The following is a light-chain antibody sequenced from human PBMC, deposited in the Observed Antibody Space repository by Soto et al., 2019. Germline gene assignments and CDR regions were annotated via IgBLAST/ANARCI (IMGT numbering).Light chain of an antibody. CDR2: GAS. V-gene: IGKV3-15*01. Sequence: EIVMTQSPAALSVSPGERATLSCRASQSVSSNLAWYQQKPGQAPRLLIYGASTRATGIPARFSGSGSGTEFTLTISSLQSEDFAVYYCQQYNNWPRGTLGQGT. CDR1: QSVSSN. J-gene: IGKJ1*01. CDR3: QQYNNWPRGT.